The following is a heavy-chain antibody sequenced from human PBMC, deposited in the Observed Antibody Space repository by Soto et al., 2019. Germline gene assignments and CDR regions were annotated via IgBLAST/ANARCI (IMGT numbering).Heavy chain of an antibody. CDR1: GFTFSTYA. Sequence: EVQLLESGGTLVQPGGSLRLSCAASGFTFSTYAMNWVRQAPGKGLEWVSGIGASGGSTYYSDSLKGRFTISRDNSRNTVLLQMKSLRAEDTAVYYCAKSLWVGATTEGIDYWGQGTLVTVSS. D-gene: IGHD1-26*01. J-gene: IGHJ4*02. CDR2: IGASGGST. CDR3: AKSLWVGATTEGIDY. V-gene: IGHV3-23*01.